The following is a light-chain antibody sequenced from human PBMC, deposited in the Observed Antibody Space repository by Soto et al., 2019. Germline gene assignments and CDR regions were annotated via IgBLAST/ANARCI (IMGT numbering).Light chain of an antibody. CDR1: RYNIRAHDA. CDR2: GNS. Sequence: QPVLAQPPSMSEAPRVGVTICCSGCRYNIRAHDAVPWYQQLPGTAPDLLIYGNSNRPSGVPDRFSGSKSGTSASLAITGLHAEDEADYYCQAYDNSRSAHVFGTRSKGTGL. J-gene: IGLJ1*01. V-gene: IGLV1-40*01. CDR3: QAYDNSRSAHV.